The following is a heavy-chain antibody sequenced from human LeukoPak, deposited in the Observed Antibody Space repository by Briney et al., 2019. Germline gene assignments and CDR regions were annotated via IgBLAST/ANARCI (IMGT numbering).Heavy chain of an antibody. J-gene: IGHJ6*03. CDR3: ARDSYDILTADSLGYNYMDV. CDR2: ISTYTGNT. CDR1: GYTFTRYG. Sequence: ASVKVSCKASGYTFTRYGISWVRQVPGHGLECMGWISTYTGNTNYAQKFQDRVTMTTDPSTSTAYMELRSLRSDDTAVYYCARDSYDILTADSLGYNYMDVWGKGTTVTISS. V-gene: IGHV1-18*01. D-gene: IGHD3-9*01.